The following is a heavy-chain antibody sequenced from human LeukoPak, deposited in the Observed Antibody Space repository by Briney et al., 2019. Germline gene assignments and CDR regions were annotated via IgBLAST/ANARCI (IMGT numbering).Heavy chain of an antibody. J-gene: IGHJ5*02. D-gene: IGHD1-26*01. CDR2: INPNSGGT. Sequence: ASVKVSCKASGYTFTSYDINWVRQATGQGLEWMGRINPNSGGTNYAQKFQGRVTMTRDTSISTAYMELSRLRSDDTAVYYCASEAGGSYDHWGQGTLVTVSS. CDR1: GYTFTSYD. CDR3: ASEAGGSYDH. V-gene: IGHV1-2*06.